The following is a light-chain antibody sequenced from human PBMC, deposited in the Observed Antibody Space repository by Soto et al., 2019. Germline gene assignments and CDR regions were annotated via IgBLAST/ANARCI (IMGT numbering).Light chain of an antibody. CDR2: EVS. J-gene: IGLJ1*01. CDR3: SSYSSSTVRYV. Sequence: QSALTQPASVSGSPGQSITMSCTGTSSDVGSYDFVSWYQQHPGKAPKLLISEVSNRPSGVSARFSGSKSDNTASLTISGLQAAAEDEYFCSSYSSSTVRYVFGSGTKLTVL. V-gene: IGLV2-14*01. CDR1: SSDVGSYDF.